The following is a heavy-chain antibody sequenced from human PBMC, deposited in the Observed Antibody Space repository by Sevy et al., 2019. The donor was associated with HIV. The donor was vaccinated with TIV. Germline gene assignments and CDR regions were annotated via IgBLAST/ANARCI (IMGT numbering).Heavy chain of an antibody. Sequence: SETLSLTCSVSGGSISSYFWTWVRQSPGKGLEWIGNIYFTGNTDYSPALKSRVILSLETSKGQFSLTLKSVTAADTAIYFCARDSTTRPRVLDYWGQGTLVTVSS. CDR3: ARDSTTRPRVLDY. CDR1: GGSISSYF. J-gene: IGHJ4*02. V-gene: IGHV4-59*01. CDR2: IYFTGNT. D-gene: IGHD1-1*01.